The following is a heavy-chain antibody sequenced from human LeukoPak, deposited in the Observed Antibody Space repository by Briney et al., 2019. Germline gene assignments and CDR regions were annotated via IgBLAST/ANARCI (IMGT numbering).Heavy chain of an antibody. V-gene: IGHV1-8*01. Sequence: GASVKVSCKASGYTFTSYDINWVRQATGQGLEWMGWMNPNSGNTGYAQKFQGRVTMTRNTSISTAYMELSSLRSEDTAVYYCAGVWGGRLVTPEHYFDYWGQGTLVTVSS. CDR1: GYTFTSYD. CDR2: MNPNSGNT. CDR3: AGVWGGRLVTPEHYFDY. J-gene: IGHJ4*02. D-gene: IGHD3-3*01.